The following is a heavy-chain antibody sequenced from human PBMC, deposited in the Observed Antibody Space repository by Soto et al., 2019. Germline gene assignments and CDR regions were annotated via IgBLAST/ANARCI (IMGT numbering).Heavy chain of an antibody. V-gene: IGHV1-69*13. D-gene: IGHD3-10*01. Sequence: ASVKVSCKASGGTFSSYAISWVRQAPGQGLEWMGGIIPIFGTANYAQKFQGRVTITADESTSTAYMELSSLRSEDTAVYYCARARLLWFGELSYYYYGTEFWGQGTTVTVSS. CDR3: ARARLLWFGELSYYYYGTEF. CDR1: GGTFSSYA. CDR2: IIPIFGTA. J-gene: IGHJ6*02.